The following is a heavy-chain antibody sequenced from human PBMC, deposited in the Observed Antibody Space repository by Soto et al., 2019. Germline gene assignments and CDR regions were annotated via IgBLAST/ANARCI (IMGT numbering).Heavy chain of an antibody. Sequence: SVKVSFKASGVTFSSYAINWVRQAPGQGLEWMGGIIPIFATADYAQKFQGRVTITADESTSTADMELSSLRSEDTAVLYCGQCLEGVDDLSTMDVWGHGTTVTVSS. CDR1: GVTFSSYA. CDR2: IIPIFATA. V-gene: IGHV1-69*13. J-gene: IGHJ6*02. D-gene: IGHD6-19*01. CDR3: GQCLEGVDDLSTMDV.